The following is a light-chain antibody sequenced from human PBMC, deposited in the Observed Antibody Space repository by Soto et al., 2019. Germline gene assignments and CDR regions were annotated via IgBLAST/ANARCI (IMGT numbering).Light chain of an antibody. Sequence: QSVLTQPASVSGSPGQSITISCTGTSSDVGRYNYVSWYQQHPCKAPKLMIYDVSNRPSGVSNRFSGSKSGNTASLTISGLQAEDEADYYCSSYTSSSTLVVFGGGTKPTVL. CDR2: DVS. CDR1: SSDVGRYNY. J-gene: IGLJ2*01. CDR3: SSYTSSSTLVV. V-gene: IGLV2-14*01.